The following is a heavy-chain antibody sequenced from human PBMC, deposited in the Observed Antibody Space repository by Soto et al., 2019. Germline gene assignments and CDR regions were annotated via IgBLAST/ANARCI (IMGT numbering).Heavy chain of an antibody. CDR2: MFYRGST. V-gene: IGHV4-39*01. Sequence: SETLSLTCTVSGDSISGDTYFLGWIRQPPGKGLEWIGNMFYRGSTYYNPSLKSRVSVVVDTSKNQFSLRLSSMTAADTAVYYCDRHVREFSGPGSDDFFDYWGQGTLVTVSS. J-gene: IGHJ4*02. CDR1: GDSISGDTYF. D-gene: IGHD3-10*02. CDR3: DRHVREFSGPGSDDFFDY.